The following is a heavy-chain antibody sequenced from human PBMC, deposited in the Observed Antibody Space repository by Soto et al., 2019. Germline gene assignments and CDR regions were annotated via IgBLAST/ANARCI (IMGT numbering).Heavy chain of an antibody. CDR3: ARHGFPHSSGWSFGP. Sequence: SETLSLTCTVSGGSISSSSYYWGWIRQPPGKGLEWIGSIYYSGSTYYNPSLKSRVTISVDTSKNQFSLKLSSVTAADTAVYYCARHGFPHSSGWSFGPWGQGTLVTVSS. CDR2: IYYSGST. CDR1: GGSISSSSYY. V-gene: IGHV4-39*01. J-gene: IGHJ5*02. D-gene: IGHD6-19*01.